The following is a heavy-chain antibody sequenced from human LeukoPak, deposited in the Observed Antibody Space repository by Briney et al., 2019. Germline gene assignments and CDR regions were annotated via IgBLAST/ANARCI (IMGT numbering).Heavy chain of an antibody. J-gene: IGHJ4*02. D-gene: IGHD6-13*01. V-gene: IGHV3-30*02. CDR2: IRYDGSNK. CDR1: GFTFSSYG. CDR3: ARAPAGAAAGYFDY. Sequence: GGCLRLSCAESGFTFSSYGMHWVRQAPGKGLEWVAFIRYDGSNKYHADSVKGRFTISRDNSKNTLYLQMNSLRAEDTAVYYCARAPAGAAAGYFDYWGQGTLVTVSS.